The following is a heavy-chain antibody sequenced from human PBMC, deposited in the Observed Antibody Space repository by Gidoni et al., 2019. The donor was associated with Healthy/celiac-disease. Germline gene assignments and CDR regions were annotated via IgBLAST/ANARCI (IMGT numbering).Heavy chain of an antibody. CDR3: AKDPFLRAAAGTGGDGMDV. D-gene: IGHD6-13*01. J-gene: IGHJ6*02. Sequence: EVQLLESGGGLVQPGGSLRLACPASGFTFSSCALSWVRQAPGKGLEWVSAISGSGGSTYYADSVKGRFTISRDNSKNTLYLQMNSLRAEDTAVYYCAKDPFLRAAAGTGGDGMDVWGQGTTVTVSS. CDR1: GFTFSSCA. V-gene: IGHV3-23*01. CDR2: ISGSGGST.